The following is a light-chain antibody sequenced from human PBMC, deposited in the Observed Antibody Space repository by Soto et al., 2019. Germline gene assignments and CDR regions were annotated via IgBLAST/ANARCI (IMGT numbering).Light chain of an antibody. J-gene: IGKJ1*01. CDR2: DAS. V-gene: IGKV1-5*01. Sequence: DIQMTHSPSSLSESVVDRVTITFRASQTISTYLNWYQQKPGKAPRLLIYDASSLLSGVPSRFSGSGYGTEFTLTISSLQPDDFATYYCQQYNSYWKFGQGTKVDIK. CDR3: QQYNSYWK. CDR1: QTISTY.